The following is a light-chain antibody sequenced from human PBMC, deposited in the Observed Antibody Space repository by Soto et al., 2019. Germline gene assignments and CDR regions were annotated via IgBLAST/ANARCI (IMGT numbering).Light chain of an antibody. CDR2: EAS. CDR3: QQYNNLPKT. J-gene: IGKJ1*01. CDR1: QSVGNN. Sequence: EIVLTQSPATLSLSPGERATLSCRASQSVGNNLAWYQQKPGQAPGLLIYEASTRATGIPARFSGSGSGTDFTLTISSLEPEDFEVYYCQQYNNLPKTCGQGTKVEIX. V-gene: IGKV3-11*01.